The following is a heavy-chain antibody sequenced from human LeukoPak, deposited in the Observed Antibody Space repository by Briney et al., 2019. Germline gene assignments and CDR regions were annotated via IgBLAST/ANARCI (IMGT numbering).Heavy chain of an antibody. D-gene: IGHD3-3*01. V-gene: IGHV4-59*01. CDR2: IYYSGST. J-gene: IGHJ4*02. Sequence: PSETLSLTCTVSGGSISSYYWSWIRQPPGKGLEWIGYIYYSGSTNYNPSLKSRVTISVDTSKNQFSLKLSSVTAADTAVYYCARGWSSYYDFWSGYYPYFDYWGQGTLVTDSS. CDR3: ARGWSSYYDFWSGYYPYFDY. CDR1: GGSISSYY.